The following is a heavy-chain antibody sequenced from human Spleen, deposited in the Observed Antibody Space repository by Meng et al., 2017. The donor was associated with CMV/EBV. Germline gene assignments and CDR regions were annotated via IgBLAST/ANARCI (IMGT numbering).Heavy chain of an antibody. CDR1: GFTFSSYA. V-gene: IGHV3-23*01. Sequence: GGSLRLSCAASGFTFSSYAMSWVRQAPGKGLEWVSAISGSGGSTYYADSVKGRFTISRDNSKNTLYLQMNSLRAEDTAVYYCAEAHDFWSGYYDYWGQGTLVTVSS. CDR3: AEAHDFWSGYYDY. D-gene: IGHD3-3*01. J-gene: IGHJ4*02. CDR2: ISGSGGST.